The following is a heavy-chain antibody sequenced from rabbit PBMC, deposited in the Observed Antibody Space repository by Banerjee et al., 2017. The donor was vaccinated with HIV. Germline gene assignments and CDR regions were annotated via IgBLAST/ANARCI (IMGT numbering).Heavy chain of an antibody. Sequence: QEQLEESGGDLVKPEGSLTLTCTASGFSFSSSYWICWVRQAPGKGLEWIGCSGSTSYASWAKGRFTISKPSSTTVTLQMTSLTAADTATYFCARDLAGVIGWNFGLWGPGTLVTVS. J-gene: IGHJ6*01. CDR2: SGST. V-gene: IGHV1S45*01. CDR3: ARDLAGVIGWNFGL. D-gene: IGHD4-1*01. CDR1: GFSFSSSYW.